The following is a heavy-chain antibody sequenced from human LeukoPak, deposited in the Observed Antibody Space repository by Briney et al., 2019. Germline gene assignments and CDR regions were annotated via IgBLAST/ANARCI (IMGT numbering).Heavy chain of an antibody. CDR3: ASWTGIAAAGTGWFDP. J-gene: IGHJ5*02. CDR2: INHSGST. Sequence: SETLSLTCGVYGGSFSGYYWSWIRQPPGKGLEWIGEINHSGSTNYNPSLKSRVTISVDTSKNQFSLKLSSVTAADTAVYYCASWTGIAAAGTGWFDPWGQGTLVTVSS. V-gene: IGHV4-34*01. CDR1: GGSFSGYY. D-gene: IGHD6-13*01.